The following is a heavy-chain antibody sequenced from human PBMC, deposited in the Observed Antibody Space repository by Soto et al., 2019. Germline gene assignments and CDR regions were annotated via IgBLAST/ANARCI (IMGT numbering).Heavy chain of an antibody. D-gene: IGHD6-19*01. Sequence: GGSLRLSCAASGFTFNSYGFNWVRQAPGKGLEWVAVIWYDGNTKYYADSVKGRFTISRDNLKNTLYLQMNSLTAEDTAVYYCARPLVAPVAGPYYYGMDVWGQGTTFTVSS. CDR1: GFTFNSYG. J-gene: IGHJ6*02. CDR3: ARPLVAPVAGPYYYGMDV. V-gene: IGHV3-33*01. CDR2: IWYDGNTK.